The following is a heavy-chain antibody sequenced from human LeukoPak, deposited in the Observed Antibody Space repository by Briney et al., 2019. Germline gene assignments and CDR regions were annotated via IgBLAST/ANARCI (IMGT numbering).Heavy chain of an antibody. CDR2: ISISSTTI. V-gene: IGHV3-48*02. J-gene: IGHJ4*02. CDR1: GFTFSSSS. CDR3: ARGLRYSSSSYNFDY. D-gene: IGHD6-13*01. Sequence: GGSLRLSCVASGFTFSSSSMNWVRQAPGKGLEWVSYISISSTTIYYADSVKCRFTISRDNAKNSLYLQMNSLRDEDTAVYYCARGLRYSSSSYNFDYWGQGTLVTVSS.